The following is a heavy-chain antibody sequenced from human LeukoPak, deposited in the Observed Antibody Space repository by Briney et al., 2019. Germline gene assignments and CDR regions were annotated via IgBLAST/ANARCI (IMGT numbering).Heavy chain of an antibody. J-gene: IGHJ4*02. CDR3: ATSWGSYPFFDY. V-gene: IGHV1-24*01. CDR2: FDPEDGET. D-gene: IGHD1-26*01. Sequence: ASEKVSCKVSGYTLTELSMHWVRQAPGKGLEWMGGFDPEDGETIYAQKFQGRVTMTEDTSTDTAYMELSSLRSEDTAVYYCATSWGSYPFFDYWGQGTLVTVSS. CDR1: GYTLTELS.